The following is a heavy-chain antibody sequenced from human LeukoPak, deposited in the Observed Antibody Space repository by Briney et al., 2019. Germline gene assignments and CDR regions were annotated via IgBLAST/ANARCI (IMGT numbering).Heavy chain of an antibody. CDR1: GFIVSSYY. Sequence: GGSLRLSCAASGFIVSSYYMSWVRQAPGKGLEWVSVILTAGTTSYADSVKGRFTISRDDSKNMVYLQMNGLRAEDTAVYFCAREGYASGWFRLWGQGTLVTVSP. V-gene: IGHV3-53*01. CDR3: AREGYASGWFRL. CDR2: ILTAGTT. J-gene: IGHJ4*02. D-gene: IGHD6-19*01.